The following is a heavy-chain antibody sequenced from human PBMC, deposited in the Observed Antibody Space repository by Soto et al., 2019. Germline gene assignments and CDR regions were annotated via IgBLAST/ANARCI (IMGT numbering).Heavy chain of an antibody. CDR1: GGSISSSDSY. CDR2: IYYSGST. V-gene: IGHV4-30-4*01. CDR3: AREGAASHSYYYGTDV. J-gene: IGHJ6*02. Sequence: QVQLQESGPGLVKPSQTLSLTCTVSGGSISSSDSYWSWIRQSPGKGLEWIGYIYYSGSTYYNPSLQSRVTRSVDTSKNQFSLKLNSVTAADTAVYFCAREGAASHSYYYGTDVWGQGTTVTVSS. D-gene: IGHD3-16*01.